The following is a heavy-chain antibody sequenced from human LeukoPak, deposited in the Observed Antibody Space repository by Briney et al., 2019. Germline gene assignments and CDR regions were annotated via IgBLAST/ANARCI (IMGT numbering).Heavy chain of an antibody. J-gene: IGHJ3*02. Sequence: PGGSLRLSCAASGFTFSSYWMHWVRQAPGKGLVWVSRINSDGSTTSYADSVKGRFTISRDNAKNTLYLQMNSLRAEDTAVYYCSRDTADDASDIWGQGTMVTVSS. CDR2: INSDGSTT. CDR3: SRDTADDASDI. V-gene: IGHV3-74*01. CDR1: GFTFSSYW.